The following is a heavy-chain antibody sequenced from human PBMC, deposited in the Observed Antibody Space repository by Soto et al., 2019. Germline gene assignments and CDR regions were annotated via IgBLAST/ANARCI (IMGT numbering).Heavy chain of an antibody. D-gene: IGHD2-15*01. CDR3: AINPDCSGGSCHLTFDY. CDR2: IIPIFGTA. Sequence: SVKVSCKASGGTFSSYAISWVRQAPGQGLEWMGGIIPIFGTANYAQKFQGRVTITADKSTSTAYMELSSLRSEDTAVYYCAINPDCSGGSCHLTFDYWGQGTLVTVSS. CDR1: GGTFSSYA. J-gene: IGHJ4*02. V-gene: IGHV1-69*06.